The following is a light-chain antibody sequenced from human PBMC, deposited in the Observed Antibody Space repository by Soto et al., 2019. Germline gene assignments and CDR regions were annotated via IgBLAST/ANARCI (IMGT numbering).Light chain of an antibody. CDR3: QSFDSSRFYV. CDR2: GNS. Sequence: QSALTQPPSVSGAPGQRVTISCTGSSSNIGTGYDVHWYQQLPGTAPKLLIYGNSNRPSGVPDRFSGSKSGTSASLAITGLQAEDEADYYCQSFDSSRFYVFGTGTKVTVL. J-gene: IGLJ1*01. CDR1: SSNIGTGYD. V-gene: IGLV1-40*01.